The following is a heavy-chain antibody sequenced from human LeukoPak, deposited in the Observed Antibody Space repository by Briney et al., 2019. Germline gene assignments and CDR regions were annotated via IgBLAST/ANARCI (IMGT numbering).Heavy chain of an antibody. CDR2: INPNSGGT. Sequence: GASVKVSCKASGYTFTGYYMHWVRQAPGQGLEWMGWINPNSGGTNYAQKFQGRVTMTRDTSISTAYMELSRLRSDDTAVYYCARYVLRDSRGYSQTPFDYWGQGTLVTVSS. V-gene: IGHV1-2*02. J-gene: IGHJ4*02. CDR3: ARYVLRDSRGYSQTPFDY. D-gene: IGHD5-18*01. CDR1: GYTFTGYY.